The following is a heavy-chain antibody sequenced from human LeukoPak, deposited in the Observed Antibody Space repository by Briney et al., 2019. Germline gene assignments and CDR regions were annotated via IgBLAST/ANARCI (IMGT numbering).Heavy chain of an antibody. CDR3: ASGTAFGVDYYQYFYMAG. V-gene: IGHV1-46*03. J-gene: IGHJ6*03. CDR1: GYNLSNYF. Sequence: ASVRVSCKTSGYNLSNYFMHWVRQAPGRGREWVGIINPSGGATTYAQKCQGRVTMTRDTSTSTVYMELSSLRFEDTVVFSCASGTAFGVDYYQYFYMAGWRKGRSVT. D-gene: IGHD3-3*01. CDR2: INPSGGAT.